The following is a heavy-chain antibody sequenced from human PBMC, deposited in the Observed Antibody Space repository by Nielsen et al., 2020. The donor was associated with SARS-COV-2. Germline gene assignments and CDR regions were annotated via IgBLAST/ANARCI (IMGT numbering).Heavy chain of an antibody. Sequence: GESLKISCAASGFTFSSYDMHWVRQATGKGLEWVSTISTAGDTYYPGSVKGRFTISRDNSRNTLYLQMNSLRAEDTAVYYCAKDRAGATYARFDFWGQGTLVTVSS. CDR2: ISTAGDT. CDR3: AKDRAGATYARFDF. V-gene: IGHV3-13*01. CDR1: GFTFSSYD. D-gene: IGHD4/OR15-4a*01. J-gene: IGHJ4*02.